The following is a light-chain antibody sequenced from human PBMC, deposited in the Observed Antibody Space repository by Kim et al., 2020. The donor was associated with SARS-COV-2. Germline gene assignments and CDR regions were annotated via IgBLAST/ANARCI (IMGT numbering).Light chain of an antibody. CDR1: KLWCKL. V-gene: IGLV3-1*01. Sequence: NHRPRRKLWCKLVCWYQQKPPQSPLLVIYQDSKRPSGMPVRFSGCNPGNTGNLTVSGPQAIGEALYCIQAWDGSTVVVGGGTQLTVL. CDR2: QDS. J-gene: IGLJ3*02. CDR3: QAWDGSTVV.